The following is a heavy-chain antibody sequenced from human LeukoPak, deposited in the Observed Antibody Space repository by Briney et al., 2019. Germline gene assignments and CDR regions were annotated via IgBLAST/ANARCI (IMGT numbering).Heavy chain of an antibody. CDR1: GYIFTDYY. Sequence: ASVKVSCKVFGYIFTDYYLHWVRQAPGQGPEWMGWINPKTGDTSYAQKFQGRISMTRDTPIKTAYMELTSLRSDDTALYYCARAGDSSGWYAGDWFDPWGQGTLVTVSS. D-gene: IGHD6-19*01. CDR3: ARAGDSSGWYAGDWFDP. J-gene: IGHJ5*02. CDR2: INPKTGDT. V-gene: IGHV1-2*02.